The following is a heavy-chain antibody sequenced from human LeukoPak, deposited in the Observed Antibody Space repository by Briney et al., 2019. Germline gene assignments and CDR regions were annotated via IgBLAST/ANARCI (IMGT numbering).Heavy chain of an antibody. D-gene: IGHD3-9*01. CDR2: FDPEDGET. V-gene: IGHV1-24*01. Sequence: ASVKVSCKVSGYTLTELSMNWVRQAPGKGLEWMGGFDPEDGETIYAQKFQGRVTMTEDTSTDTAYMELSSLRSEDTAVYYCATDLTSTGSYYFDYWGQGTLVTVSS. J-gene: IGHJ4*02. CDR1: GYTLTELS. CDR3: ATDLTSTGSYYFDY.